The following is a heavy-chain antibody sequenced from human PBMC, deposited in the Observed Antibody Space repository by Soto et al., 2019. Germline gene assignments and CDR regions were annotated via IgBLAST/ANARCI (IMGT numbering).Heavy chain of an antibody. CDR3: ASGYCSGGSCYHGYGMDV. V-gene: IGHV4-34*01. D-gene: IGHD2-15*01. CDR2: INHSGST. Sequence: QVQLQQWGAGLLKPSETLSLTCAVYGGSFSGYYWSWIRQPPGKGLEWIGEINHSGSTNYNPSLKRRATISVDTTKNQFSLKLSSVTAADTAVYYCASGYCSGGSCYHGYGMDVWGQGTTVTVSS. J-gene: IGHJ6*02. CDR1: GGSFSGYY.